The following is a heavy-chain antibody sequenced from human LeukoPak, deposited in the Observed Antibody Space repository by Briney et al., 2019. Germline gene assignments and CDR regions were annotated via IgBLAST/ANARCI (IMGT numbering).Heavy chain of an antibody. J-gene: IGHJ6*02. Sequence: PGGSLRLSCAASGFSFGDFYMTWIRQAPGKGLEWLSHISPSSTYTNFADSVKGRFTISRDNANNSLYLQMNSLRAEDTAVYYCSRGHYDIDVWGQGTTVTVSS. CDR2: ISPSSTYT. CDR3: SRGHYDIDV. V-gene: IGHV3-11*06. CDR1: GFSFGDFY.